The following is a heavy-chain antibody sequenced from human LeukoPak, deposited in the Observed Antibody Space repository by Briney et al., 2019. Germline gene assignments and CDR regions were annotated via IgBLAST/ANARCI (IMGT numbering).Heavy chain of an antibody. V-gene: IGHV3-30*04. D-gene: IGHD3-16*02. CDR1: GFTFTRYA. Sequence: GGSLRLSCVASGFTFTRYAIHWVRQAPGKGLEWVAVISYDGNYKYYADSVKGRFTISRDNSKNTLYLQMSSLRPEDTAVYYCARDSLPGGVVAKACDYWGQGTLVTVSS. J-gene: IGHJ4*02. CDR3: ARDSLPGGVVAKACDY. CDR2: ISYDGNYK.